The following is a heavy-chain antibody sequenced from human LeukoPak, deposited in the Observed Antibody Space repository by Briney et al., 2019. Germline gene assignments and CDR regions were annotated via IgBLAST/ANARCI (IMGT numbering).Heavy chain of an antibody. Sequence: ASVKVSCTASGYTFTGYYMHWVRQAPGQGLEWMGWINPNSGGTNYAQKFQGRVTMTRDTSISTAYMELSRLRSDDTAVYYCASNHLSGSYYWFDPWGQGTLVTVSS. V-gene: IGHV1-2*02. CDR1: GYTFTGYY. CDR2: INPNSGGT. J-gene: IGHJ5*02. D-gene: IGHD3-10*01. CDR3: ASNHLSGSYYWFDP.